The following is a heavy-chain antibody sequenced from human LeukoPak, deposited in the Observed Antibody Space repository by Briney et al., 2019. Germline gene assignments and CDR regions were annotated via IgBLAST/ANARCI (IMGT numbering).Heavy chain of an antibody. V-gene: IGHV4-34*01. CDR3: ARVKDYDSSVSPKYFDL. Sequence: SETLSLTCAVYGGSFSGCYWSWIRQPPGKGLEWIGYIYHSGSTNYNPSLKSRVTISVDKSKNQFSLKLSSVTAADTAVYYCARVKDYDSSVSPKYFDLWGRGTLVTVSS. D-gene: IGHD3-22*01. CDR1: GGSFSGCY. CDR2: IYHSGST. J-gene: IGHJ2*01.